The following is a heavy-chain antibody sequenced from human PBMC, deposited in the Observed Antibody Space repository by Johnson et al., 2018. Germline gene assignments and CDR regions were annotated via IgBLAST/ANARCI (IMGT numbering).Heavy chain of an antibody. D-gene: IGHD1-1*01. J-gene: IGHJ6*03. CDR1: GFTFSSHA. V-gene: IGHV3-23*01. CDR3: AKDGHVSFWNYYMDV. CDR2: ITAGGEST. Sequence: VQLQESGGGLVKPGGSLRLSCAASGFTFSSHAMTWVRQTPGKGLEWVSTITAGGESTFYADSVKDRFTISRDNSQNTVYQQKMNLRAEDTAVYFCAKDGHVSFWNYYMDVWGKGTTVTVSS.